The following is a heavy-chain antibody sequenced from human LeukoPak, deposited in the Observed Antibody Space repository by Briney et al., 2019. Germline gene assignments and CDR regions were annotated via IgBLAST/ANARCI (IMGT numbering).Heavy chain of an antibody. V-gene: IGHV3-30*18. Sequence: GRSLRLSCAASGFTFSNYDIHWVHQTPGKGLEWVAVISYDGTNKYYADSVKGRFTISRDSSKNTLYLQMNSLRAEDTAVYYCTKKAFASENHHWFDPWGQGTLVTVSS. J-gene: IGHJ5*02. D-gene: IGHD3-3*02. CDR2: ISYDGTNK. CDR3: TKKAFASENHHWFDP. CDR1: GFTFSNYD.